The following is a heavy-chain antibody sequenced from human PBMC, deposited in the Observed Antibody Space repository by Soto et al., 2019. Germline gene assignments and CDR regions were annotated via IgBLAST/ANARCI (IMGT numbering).Heavy chain of an antibody. J-gene: IGHJ4*02. CDR2: INHSGST. V-gene: IGHV4-34*01. CDR3: ASRRYSSSLSYY. Sequence: PSETLSLTCAVYGGSFSGYYWSWIRQPPGKGLEWIGGINHSGSTNYNPSLKSRVTISVDTSKNQFSLKLSSVTAADTAVYYCASRRYSSSLSYYWGQGTLVTVSS. CDR1: GGSFSGYY. D-gene: IGHD6-13*01.